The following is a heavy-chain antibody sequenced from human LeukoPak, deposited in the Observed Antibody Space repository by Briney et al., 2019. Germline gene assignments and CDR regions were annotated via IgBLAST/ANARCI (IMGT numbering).Heavy chain of an antibody. CDR3: AREFTGSSFDY. CDR2: VHYTGST. V-gene: IGHV4-59*01. CDR1: GGSISSYY. D-gene: IGHD1-26*01. Sequence: SETLSLTCTVSGGSISSYYWSWIRQPPGKGLEWIGYVHYTGSTKYNPSLKSRVTIPVDTSKNQFSLKLSSVTAADTAVYFCAREFTGSSFDYWGQGTLVTVSS. J-gene: IGHJ4*02.